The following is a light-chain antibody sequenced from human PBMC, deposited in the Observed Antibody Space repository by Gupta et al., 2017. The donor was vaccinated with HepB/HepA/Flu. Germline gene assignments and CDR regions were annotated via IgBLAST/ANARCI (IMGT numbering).Light chain of an antibody. CDR1: QSIRSD. V-gene: IGKV1-39*01. Sequence: IQMTQSPSSLSASVGDRVTITCRASQSIRSDLNWYQQKPGKAPKLLIYAASSLQSGVPSRLSGSGSGTDFALTISSLQPEDFASYYCQQSYSTLWTFGQGTRVEIK. CDR3: QQSYSTLWT. J-gene: IGKJ1*01. CDR2: AAS.